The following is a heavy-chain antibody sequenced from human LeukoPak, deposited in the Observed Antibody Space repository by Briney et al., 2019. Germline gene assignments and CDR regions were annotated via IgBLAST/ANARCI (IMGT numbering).Heavy chain of an antibody. V-gene: IGHV3-64*01. J-gene: IGHJ4*02. Sequence: GGSLRLSCAASGCTFSIYAMHWVRQAPGKGLEYVSAISDEGGSTYYANSVKGRFTISRDNSKNTLYLQMGSLRAEDTAVYYCARVDSTGWDDALDYWGQGTLVSVPS. CDR3: ARVDSTGWDDALDY. CDR1: GCTFSIYA. D-gene: IGHD6-19*01. CDR2: ISDEGGST.